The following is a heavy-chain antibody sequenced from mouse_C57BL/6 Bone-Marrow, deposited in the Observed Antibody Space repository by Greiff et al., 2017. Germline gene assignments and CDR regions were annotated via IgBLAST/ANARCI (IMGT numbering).Heavy chain of an antibody. Sequence: QVQLKQPGAELVKPGASVKLSCKASGYTFTSYWMHWVKQRPGQGLEWIGMIHPNSGSTNYNEKFKSKATLTVDKSSSTAYMQLSSLTSEDSAVYYCARGRGSSSRYFDVWGTGTTVTVSS. D-gene: IGHD1-1*01. J-gene: IGHJ1*03. CDR2: IHPNSGST. CDR1: GYTFTSYW. V-gene: IGHV1-64*01. CDR3: ARGRGSSSRYFDV.